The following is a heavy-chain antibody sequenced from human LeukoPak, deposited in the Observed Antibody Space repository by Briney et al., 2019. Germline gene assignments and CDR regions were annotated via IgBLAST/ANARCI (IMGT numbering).Heavy chain of an antibody. D-gene: IGHD3-3*01. J-gene: IGHJ6*03. Sequence: SETLSLTCTVSGGSISSSSYYWSWLRQPPGKGLEWIGYIYHSGSTNYNPSLKSRVTISVDTSKNQFSLKLSSVTAADTAVYYCARGGGDFWSGYYSVYYMDVWGKGTTVTVSS. CDR1: GGSISSSSYY. V-gene: IGHV4-61*01. CDR2: IYHSGST. CDR3: ARGGGDFWSGYYSVYYMDV.